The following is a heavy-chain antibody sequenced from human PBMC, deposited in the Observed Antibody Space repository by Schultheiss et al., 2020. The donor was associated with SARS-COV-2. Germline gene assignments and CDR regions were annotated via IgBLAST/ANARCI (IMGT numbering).Heavy chain of an antibody. CDR2: IRSSGRDI. J-gene: IGHJ6*02. CDR1: GFTFATYN. V-gene: IGHV3-21*04. CDR3: AKEVNHYYYFAMDV. Sequence: GGSLRLSCAASGFTFATYNMHWVRQAPGKGLEFVASIRSSGRDIYYADSMQGRFTVSRDNANNSLYLQMHSLRVEDTAIYYCAKEVNHYYYFAMDVWGQGTTVTVSS.